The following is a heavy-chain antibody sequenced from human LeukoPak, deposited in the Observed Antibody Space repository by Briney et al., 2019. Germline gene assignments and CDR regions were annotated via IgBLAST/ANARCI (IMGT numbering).Heavy chain of an antibody. CDR1: GGTFSSYA. CDR2: IIPIFGTA. CDR3: ARVGTHYDFWSGYHY. V-gene: IGHV1-69*05. J-gene: IGHJ4*02. D-gene: IGHD3-3*01. Sequence: PMASVKVSCTASGGTFSSYAISWVRQAPGQGLEWMGGIIPIFGTANYAQKFQGRVTITTDESTSTAYVELSSLRSEDTAVYYCARVGTHYDFWSGYHYWGQGTLVTASS.